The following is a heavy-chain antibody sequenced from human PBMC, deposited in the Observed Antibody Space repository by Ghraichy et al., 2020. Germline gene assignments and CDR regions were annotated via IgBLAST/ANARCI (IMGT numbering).Heavy chain of an antibody. Sequence: SVKVSCKASGGTFSSYAISWVRQAPGQGLEWMGGIIPIFGTANYAQKFQGRVTITADESTSTAYMELSSLRSEDTAVYYCAREGGLRDYGGNSENYWGQGTLVTVSS. D-gene: IGHD4-23*01. CDR3: AREGGLRDYGGNSENY. CDR2: IIPIFGTA. V-gene: IGHV1-69*13. CDR1: GGTFSSYA. J-gene: IGHJ4*02.